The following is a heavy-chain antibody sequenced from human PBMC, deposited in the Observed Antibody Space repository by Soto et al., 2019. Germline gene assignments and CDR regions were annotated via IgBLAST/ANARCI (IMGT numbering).Heavy chain of an antibody. CDR2: ISGSVSST. CDR1: GFTFSNYA. Sequence: GGSLRLSCAASGFTFSNYAMSWVRQAPGNGLGWVSAISGSVSSTYYADSVKGRFTISRDNSKNTLYLQMNSLRAGDTAIFYCAKVASIGVVAPVNATASNNWFDRWGQGTPVTVSS. CDR3: AKVASIGVVAPVNATASNNWFDR. V-gene: IGHV3-23*01. D-gene: IGHD2-2*02. J-gene: IGHJ5*02.